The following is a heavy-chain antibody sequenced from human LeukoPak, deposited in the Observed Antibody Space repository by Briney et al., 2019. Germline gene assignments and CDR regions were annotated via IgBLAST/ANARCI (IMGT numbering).Heavy chain of an antibody. CDR1: GGSISSYY. J-gene: IGHJ6*03. CDR2: IYYSGST. D-gene: IGHD2-15*01. Sequence: PSETLSLTCTVSGGSISSYYWSWLRQPPGKGLEWLGYIYYSGSTNYNPSLKSRVTISVDTSKNQFSLKLSSVTAADTAVYYCAGSVEGYCSGGSCYSYSYYMDVWGKGTTVTVSS. CDR3: AGSVEGYCSGGSCYSYSYYMDV. V-gene: IGHV4-59*01.